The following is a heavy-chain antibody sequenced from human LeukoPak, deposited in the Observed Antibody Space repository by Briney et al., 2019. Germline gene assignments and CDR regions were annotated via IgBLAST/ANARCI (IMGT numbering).Heavy chain of an antibody. CDR3: AKDTSRLVPHFPDY. Sequence: GGSLRLSCAASGFTFSSYAMSWVRQAPGKGLEWVSAISGSGGSTYYADSVKGRFTISRDNSKNTLHLQMNSLRAEDTAVYYCAKDTSRLVPHFPDYWGQGTLVTVSS. J-gene: IGHJ4*02. V-gene: IGHV3-23*01. D-gene: IGHD6-19*01. CDR2: ISGSGGST. CDR1: GFTFSSYA.